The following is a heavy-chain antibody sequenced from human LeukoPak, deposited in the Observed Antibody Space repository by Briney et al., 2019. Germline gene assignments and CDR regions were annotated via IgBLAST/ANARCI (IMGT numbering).Heavy chain of an antibody. V-gene: IGHV3-23*01. CDR3: ASTVAAYYFDY. CDR1: GFTFRSYA. Sequence: GGSLRLSCAASGFTFRSYAMNWVRQAPGKGLEWVSVISGSGTNTYYADSVKGRFTISRDNAKNSLYLQMNSLRAEDTAVYYCASTVAAYYFDYWGQGTLVTVSS. CDR2: ISGSGTNT. D-gene: IGHD6-19*01. J-gene: IGHJ4*02.